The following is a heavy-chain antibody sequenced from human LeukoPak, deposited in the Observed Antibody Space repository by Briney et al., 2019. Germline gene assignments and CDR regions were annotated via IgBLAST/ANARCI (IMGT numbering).Heavy chain of an antibody. CDR1: GYTFTGYY. CDR2: INPNSGGT. CDR3: AGCYPYDAFDI. D-gene: IGHD2-8*01. Sequence: GASVKVSCKASGYTFTGYYMHWVRQAAGQGLEWMGWINPNSGGTNYAQKFQGSVTMTRDTSISTAYMELSRLRSDDTAVYYCAGCYPYDAFDIWGQGTMVTVSS. J-gene: IGHJ3*02. V-gene: IGHV1-2*02.